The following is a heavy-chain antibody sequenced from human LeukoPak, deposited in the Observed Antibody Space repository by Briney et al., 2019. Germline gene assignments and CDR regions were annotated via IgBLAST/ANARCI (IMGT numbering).Heavy chain of an antibody. CDR2: INQDGSEK. V-gene: IGHV3-7*01. D-gene: IGHD1-26*01. CDR1: GFTFSNYR. Sequence: GGSLRLSCAASGFTFSNYRMNWVRRAPGKGLEWVANINQDGSEKYYVDSVKGRITISRDNAKNSLFLQLNSLRAEDTAVYYCARDTRTFDYWGQGTLVTVSS. J-gene: IGHJ4*02. CDR3: ARDTRTFDY.